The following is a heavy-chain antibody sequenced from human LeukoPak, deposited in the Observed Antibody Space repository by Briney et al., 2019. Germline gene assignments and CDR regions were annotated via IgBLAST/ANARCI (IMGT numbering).Heavy chain of an antibody. CDR2: IIPIFGTA. V-gene: IGHV1-69*13. CDR3: ARYSSGWYEDY. Sequence: SVTVSCQASVGTFSSYAISWVRQAPGQGLEWMGGIIPIFGTANYAQKFQGRVTIAADESTSTAYMELSSLRSEDTAVYYCARYSSGWYEDYWGQGTLVTVSS. D-gene: IGHD6-19*01. J-gene: IGHJ4*02. CDR1: VGTFSSYA.